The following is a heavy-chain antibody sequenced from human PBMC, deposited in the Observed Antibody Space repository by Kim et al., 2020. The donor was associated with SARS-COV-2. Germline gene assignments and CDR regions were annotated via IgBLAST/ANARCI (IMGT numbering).Heavy chain of an antibody. J-gene: IGHJ6*02. D-gene: IGHD3-10*01. V-gene: IGHV5-10-1*01. CDR2: IDPSDSYT. CDR3: ARRGEGIYYYYYGMDV. Sequence: GESLKISCKGSGYSFTSYWISWVRQMPGKGLEWMGRIDPSDSYTNYSPSFQGHVTISADKSISTAYLQWSSLKASDTAMYYCARRGEGIYYYYYGMDVWGQGTTVTVSS. CDR1: GYSFTSYW.